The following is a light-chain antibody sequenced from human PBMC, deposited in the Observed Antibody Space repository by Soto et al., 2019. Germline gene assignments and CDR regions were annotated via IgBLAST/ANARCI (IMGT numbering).Light chain of an antibody. V-gene: IGKV1-5*01. J-gene: IGKJ1*01. CDR1: QSISSW. CDR3: QEYSSYWT. CDR2: DVS. Sequence: DIQMTQSPSSLSSSVGDIFTITCRASQSISSWLAWYQQKPWKAPKLLIYDVSNLESGVPSRFSGSGSGTEFTLIISSLQSDDFATYYCQEYSSYWTFGQGTKVDIK.